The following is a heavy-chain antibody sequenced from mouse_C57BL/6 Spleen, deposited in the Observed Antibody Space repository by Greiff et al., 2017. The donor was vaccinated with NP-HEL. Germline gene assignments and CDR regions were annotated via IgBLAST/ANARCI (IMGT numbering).Heavy chain of an antibody. V-gene: IGHV1-85*01. J-gene: IGHJ2*01. D-gene: IGHD1-1*01. Sequence: VQLQQSGPELVKPGASVKLSCKASGYTFTSYDINWVKQRPGQGLEWIGWIYPRDGSTKYTEKFKGKATLTVDTSSSTAYLELHSLTSEDSAVYYCARKGGLYCGSSFPFDDWGQGTTLTVAS. CDR1: GYTFTSYD. CDR2: IYPRDGST. CDR3: ARKGGLYCGSSFPFDD.